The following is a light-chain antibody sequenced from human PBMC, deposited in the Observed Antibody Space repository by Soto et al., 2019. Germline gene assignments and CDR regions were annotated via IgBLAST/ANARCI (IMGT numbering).Light chain of an antibody. J-gene: IGKJ4*01. Sequence: EIVLTQSPATLSLSPGERATLSCRASQSVSSYLAWYQQKPGQAPRLLIYDASNRATGIPARFSGSGSGTGFTLTISSLAPEDFAVYYCQQRSNWPRLTFGGGTKVEIK. CDR1: QSVSSY. CDR3: QQRSNWPRLT. CDR2: DAS. V-gene: IGKV3-11*01.